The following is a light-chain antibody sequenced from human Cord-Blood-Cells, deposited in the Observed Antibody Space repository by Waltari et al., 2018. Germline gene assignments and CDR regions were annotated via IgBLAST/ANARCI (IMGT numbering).Light chain of an antibody. CDR2: SNN. V-gene: IGLV1-44*01. Sequence: QSVLTQPPSASGTPGQRVTISCSGSSSNIGSNTVNWYQQLPGTAHKLLIYSNNQRPSGVRDRFSGSKSGTSASLAISGLQSEDEADYYCAAWDDSLNGPVFGGGTKLTVL. CDR1: SSNIGSNT. CDR3: AAWDDSLNGPV. J-gene: IGLJ3*02.